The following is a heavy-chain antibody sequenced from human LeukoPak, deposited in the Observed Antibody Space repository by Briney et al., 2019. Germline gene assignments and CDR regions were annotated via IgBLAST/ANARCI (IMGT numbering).Heavy chain of an antibody. Sequence: SETLSLTCTVSGGSISSYYWSWIRQPPGKGPEWIGYIYYSGSTNYNPSLKSRVTISVDTSKNQFSLKLSSVTAADTAVYYCARRSRDTTTYYFDYWGQGTLVTVSS. D-gene: IGHD5-18*01. CDR2: IYYSGST. V-gene: IGHV4-59*01. CDR3: ARRSRDTTTYYFDY. J-gene: IGHJ4*02. CDR1: GGSISSYY.